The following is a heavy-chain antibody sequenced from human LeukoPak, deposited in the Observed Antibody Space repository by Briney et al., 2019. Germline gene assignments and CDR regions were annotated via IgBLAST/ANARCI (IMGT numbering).Heavy chain of an antibody. D-gene: IGHD3-22*01. Sequence: PGGSLRLSCAASGFTFSSYAMSWVRQAPGKGLEWVSAISGSGGSTYYADSVKGRFTISRDNSKNTLYLQMSSLRAEDTAVYYCAKGVYDSSGYSTTWGQGTLVTVSS. J-gene: IGHJ5*02. CDR1: GFTFSSYA. V-gene: IGHV3-23*01. CDR2: ISGSGGST. CDR3: AKGVYDSSGYSTT.